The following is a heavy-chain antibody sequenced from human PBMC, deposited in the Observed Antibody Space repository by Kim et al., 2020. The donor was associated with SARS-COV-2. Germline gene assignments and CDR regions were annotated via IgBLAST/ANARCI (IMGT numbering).Heavy chain of an antibody. J-gene: IGHJ6*02. Sequence: GGSLRLSCAASGFTFSSYGMHWVRQAPGKGLEWVAVIWYDGSNKYYADSVKGRFTISRDNSKNTLYLQMNSLRAEDTAVYYCARDLDYGDYDHGMDVWGQGTTVTVSS. CDR2: IWYDGSNK. D-gene: IGHD4-17*01. CDR1: GFTFSSYG. CDR3: ARDLDYGDYDHGMDV. V-gene: IGHV3-33*01.